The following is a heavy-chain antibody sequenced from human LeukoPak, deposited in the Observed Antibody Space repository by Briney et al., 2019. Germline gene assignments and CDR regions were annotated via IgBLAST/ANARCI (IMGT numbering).Heavy chain of an antibody. CDR2: IYYSGST. CDR1: GGSISSSSYY. J-gene: IGHJ3*02. Sequence: PSETLSLTCTVSGGSISSSSYYWGWIRQPPGKGLEWIGSIYYSGSTYYNPSLKSRVTISVDTSKNQFSLKLSSVTAADTAVYYCARDRGVVIALDAFDIWGQGTMVTVSS. CDR3: ARDRGVVIALDAFDI. D-gene: IGHD2-21*01. V-gene: IGHV4-39*02.